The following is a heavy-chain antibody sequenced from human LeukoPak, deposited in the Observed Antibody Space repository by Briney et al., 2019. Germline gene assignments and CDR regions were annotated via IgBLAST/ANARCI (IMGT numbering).Heavy chain of an antibody. CDR3: ARGVIIGVVVPAATHYYYYGMDV. CDR1: GGSISSYY. CDR2: IYYSGST. J-gene: IGHJ6*02. Sequence: PSETLSLTCTVSGGSISSYYWSWIRQPPGKGLEWIGYIYYSGSTNYNPSLKSRVTISVDTSKNQFSLKLSSVTAADTAVYYCARGVIIGVVVPAATHYYYYGMDVWGQGTTVTVSS. V-gene: IGHV4-59*01. D-gene: IGHD2-2*01.